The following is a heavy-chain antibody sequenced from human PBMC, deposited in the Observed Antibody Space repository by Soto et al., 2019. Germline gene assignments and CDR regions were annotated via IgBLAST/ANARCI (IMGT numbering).Heavy chain of an antibody. J-gene: IGHJ4*02. D-gene: IGHD3-10*01. V-gene: IGHV3-30-3*01. Sequence: QVQLVESGGGVVQPGRSLRLSCAASGFTFSSYAMHWVRQAPGKGLEWVAAMSFDGYDKYYADSVKGRFTISRDNSMDTPYLQMTSLIAEDTAVYYCARDLKKVVRGIDYWGQGTLVTVSS. CDR2: MSFDGYDK. CDR3: ARDLKKVVRGIDY. CDR1: GFTFSSYA.